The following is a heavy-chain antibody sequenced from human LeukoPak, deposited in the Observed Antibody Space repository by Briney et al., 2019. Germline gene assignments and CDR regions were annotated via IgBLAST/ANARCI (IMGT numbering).Heavy chain of an antibody. J-gene: IGHJ3*02. CDR2: ISHSGST. CDR3: ARPGVGSGRYGAFDI. V-gene: IGHV4-4*02. CDR1: GGSISSRNW. Sequence: PSETLSLTCAVSGGSISSRNWWTWVRQPPGKGLEWIGEISHSGSTNYNPSLKSRVTISVDTSKNQFSLKLSSVTAADTAVYYCARPGVGSGRYGAFDIWGQGTMVTVSS. D-gene: IGHD5-18*01.